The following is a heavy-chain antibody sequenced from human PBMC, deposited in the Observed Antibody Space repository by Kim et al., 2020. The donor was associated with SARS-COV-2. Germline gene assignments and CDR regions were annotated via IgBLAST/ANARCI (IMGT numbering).Heavy chain of an antibody. V-gene: IGHV3-23*01. CDR1: GFTFSNYA. D-gene: IGHD3-10*01. Sequence: GGSLRLSCAASGFTFSNYAMIWVRQAPGKGLEWVSAITGSGVTTYYADSVRGRFTISRDNSKNTLYLQMSSLRAEDTAVYYCAKCYYGSGSFYWYFDLWGRGTLVTVSS. J-gene: IGHJ2*01. CDR2: ITGSGVTT. CDR3: AKCYYGSGSFYWYFDL.